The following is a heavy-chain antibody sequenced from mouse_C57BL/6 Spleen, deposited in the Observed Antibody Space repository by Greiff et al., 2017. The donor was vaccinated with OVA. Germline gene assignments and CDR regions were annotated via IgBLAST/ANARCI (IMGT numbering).Heavy chain of an antibody. V-gene: IGHV5-9-1*02. Sequence: EVKVVESGEGLVKPGGSLKLSCAASGVSCSSDAMSWVRQTPEKRLEWVAYISSGGDYIYYADTVKGLFTISRDNARNTLYLQMSSLKSEDTAMYYCTRDRGNYDAWLAYWGQGTLVTVSA. CDR2: ISSGGDYI. CDR1: GVSCSSDA. CDR3: TRDRGNYDAWLAY. J-gene: IGHJ3*01. D-gene: IGHD2-4*01.